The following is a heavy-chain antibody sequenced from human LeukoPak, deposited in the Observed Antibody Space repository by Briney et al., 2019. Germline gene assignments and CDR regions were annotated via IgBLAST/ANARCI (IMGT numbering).Heavy chain of an antibody. CDR1: GGSVSSYY. V-gene: IGHV4-59*08. D-gene: IGHD1-14*01. CDR2: IHNSGRT. CDR3: ARHGTISSESYFDY. Sequence: SETLSLTCSVSGGSVSSYYWSWIRQSPGKGLEWIGYIHNSGRTNYNPSLKSRVTGFVDTSKNQVSLSLSPVTAADTAVYYCARHGTISSESYFDYWGQGALVTVSS. J-gene: IGHJ4*02.